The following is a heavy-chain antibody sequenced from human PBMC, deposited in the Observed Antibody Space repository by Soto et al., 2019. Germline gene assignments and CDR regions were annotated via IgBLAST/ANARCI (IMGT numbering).Heavy chain of an antibody. J-gene: IGHJ6*02. CDR1: GFTLWNYA. V-gene: IGHV3-23*01. CDR2: IGGRGSST. CDR3: AKGRSYYYYGVDV. Sequence: GGSLRLSCAASGFTLWNYAMSWVRQAPGKGLEWVSAIGGRGSSTYYMDSVKGRFTISRDSSKSTLYLQMNSLRAEDTALYYCAKGRSYYYYGVDVWGQGTTVTVSS.